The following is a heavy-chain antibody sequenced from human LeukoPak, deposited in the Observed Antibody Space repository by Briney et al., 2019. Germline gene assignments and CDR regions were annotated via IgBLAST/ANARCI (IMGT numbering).Heavy chain of an antibody. J-gene: IGHJ6*03. CDR2: IYYSGST. D-gene: IGHD6-13*01. CDR1: GGSISSSSYS. Sequence: SETLSLTCTLSGGSISSSSYSWGWFRQPPEKGLEWIGSIYYSGSTYYNPSLKSRVTISVDTSKNQFSLKLSSVTAADTAVYYCARGPSIAAAGTNYYYYYMDVWGKGTTVTVSS. CDR3: ARGPSIAAAGTNYYYYYMDV. V-gene: IGHV4-39*07.